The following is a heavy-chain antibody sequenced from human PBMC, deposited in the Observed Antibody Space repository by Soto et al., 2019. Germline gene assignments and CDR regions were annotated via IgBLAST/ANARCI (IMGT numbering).Heavy chain of an antibody. V-gene: IGHV6-1*01. J-gene: IGHJ2*01. Sequence: QIQLQQSGPGLVKPSQTLSLICAISGDTVSSGTATWSWIRQSPSRGLEWLGRTYYRSKWYTDYAVSVKSRIAIIPHTSMNQLSLQLNSVTSEDTAVYFCARDGSGFHWYFDIWGRGTLVTVSS. CDR1: GDTVSSGTAT. D-gene: IGHD6-19*01. CDR2: TYYRSKWYT. CDR3: ARDGSGFHWYFDI.